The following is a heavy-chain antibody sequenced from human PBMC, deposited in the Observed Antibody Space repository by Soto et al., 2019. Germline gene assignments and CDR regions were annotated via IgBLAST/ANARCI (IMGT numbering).Heavy chain of an antibody. CDR2: IIPILGIA. CDR1: GCTFSSYT. CDR3: ARELGNYDYYYMDV. V-gene: IGHV1-69*04. J-gene: IGHJ6*03. Sequence: GASLKVSCKSSGCTFSSYTISWVRQAPGQGLEWMGRIIPILGIANYAQKFQGRVTITADKSTSTAYMELSSLRSEDTAVYYCARELGNYDYYYMDVWGKGTTVTVSS.